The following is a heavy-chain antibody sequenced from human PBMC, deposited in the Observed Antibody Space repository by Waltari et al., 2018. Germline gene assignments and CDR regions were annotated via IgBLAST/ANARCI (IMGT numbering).Heavy chain of an antibody. CDR3: AKVRDSSDWSPFDY. CDR2: ISGSGDST. CDR1: GFTFRSYA. Sequence: EVQLLESGGGLVQPGGSLRLSCAASGFTFRSYAMSWVRQAPGKGREWVSPISGSGDSTYYADSVKSRFTISRDNSKNTLYLQMNSLRAEDTAVYYCAKVRDSSDWSPFDYWGQGILVTVSS. V-gene: IGHV3-23*01. J-gene: IGHJ4*02. D-gene: IGHD6-19*01.